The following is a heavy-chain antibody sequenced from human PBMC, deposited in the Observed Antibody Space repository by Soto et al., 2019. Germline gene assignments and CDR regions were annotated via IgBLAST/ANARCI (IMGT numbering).Heavy chain of an antibody. J-gene: IGHJ4*02. CDR1: GFTFSTST. Sequence: EVQLVESGGGLAKPGGSLRLSCAASGFTFSTSTMNWVRQAPGKGLEWVSSIGSSGVDRYYADSVRGRFTISRDNAKNSLYVVMNGLRAEDTAVYYCVRGDYRDHWGQGTLVTVSS. CDR3: VRGDYRDH. D-gene: IGHD3-16*01. CDR2: IGSSGVDR. V-gene: IGHV3-21*06.